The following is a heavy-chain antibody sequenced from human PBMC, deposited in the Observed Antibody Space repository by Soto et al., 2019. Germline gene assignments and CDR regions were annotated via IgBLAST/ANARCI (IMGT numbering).Heavy chain of an antibody. J-gene: IGHJ4*02. CDR1: GYTFTGYY. V-gene: IGHV1-2*04. CDR2: INPNSGGT. CDR3: ARGAPLYYYESSGLWY. D-gene: IGHD3-22*01. Sequence: QVQLVQSGAEVKKPGASVKVSCKASGYTFTGYYMHWVRQAPGQGLEWMGWINPNSGGTNYAQKFQGWVTMTRDTSISTAYMELSRLRSDDTAVYYCARGAPLYYYESSGLWYWGQGTLVTVSS.